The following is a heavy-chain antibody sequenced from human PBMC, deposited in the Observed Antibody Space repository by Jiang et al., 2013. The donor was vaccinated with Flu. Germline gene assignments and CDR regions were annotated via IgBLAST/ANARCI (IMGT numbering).Heavy chain of an antibody. J-gene: IGHJ4*02. CDR2: IYYSGNT. V-gene: IGHV4-39*07. D-gene: IGHD4-11*01. CDR1: GGSISNSLYY. CDR3: ARRRVTTGGNFDY. Sequence: LLKPSETLSLTCTVSGGSISNSLYYWGWIRQPPGKGLEWIGEIYYSGNTYYNPSLKSRVITSVDTSKNQFSLKLTSVTAADTAVYYCARRRVTTGGNFDYWGQGALVTVSS.